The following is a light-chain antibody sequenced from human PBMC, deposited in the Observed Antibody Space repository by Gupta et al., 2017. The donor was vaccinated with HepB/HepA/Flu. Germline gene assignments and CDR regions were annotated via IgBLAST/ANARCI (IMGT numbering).Light chain of an antibody. Sequence: QSALTQPASVSGSPGQSITISCTGTSSDVGGYNYVSWYQQHPGQAPKLMIYDVSNRPPGVPNRFSGSKSGTTASLTISGLQAEDEADYYCSSYTSSSNPFVFGTGTKVTVL. CDR3: SSYTSSSNPFV. V-gene: IGLV2-14*03. J-gene: IGLJ1*01. CDR2: DVS. CDR1: SSDVGGYNY.